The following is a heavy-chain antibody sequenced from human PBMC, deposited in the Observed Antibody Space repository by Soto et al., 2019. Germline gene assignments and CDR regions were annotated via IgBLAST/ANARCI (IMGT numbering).Heavy chain of an antibody. CDR3: ARDQSYSDTYWWLDS. CDR2: INPNGGRT. J-gene: IGHJ5*01. CDR1: GYIFTSTW. D-gene: IGHD3-16*01. V-gene: IGHV1-46*01. Sequence: QVQLVQSGAEVKKPGASVKVSCKASGYIFTSTWMHWVRQAPGQGLEWMGIINPNGGRTIYADKFQGRVTMTSDTSTATDYMELSSLRSEDTAMYYCARDQSYSDTYWWLDSWGQGTLVTVSS.